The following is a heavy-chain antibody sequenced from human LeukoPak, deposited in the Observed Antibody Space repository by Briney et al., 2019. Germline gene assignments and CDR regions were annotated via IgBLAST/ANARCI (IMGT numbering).Heavy chain of an antibody. D-gene: IGHD6-19*01. J-gene: IGHJ5*02. V-gene: IGHV1-69*13. Sequence: GASVKVSCKASGGTFSSYAISWVRQAPGQGLEWMGGIIPIFGTANYAQKFQGRVTITADESTSTAYMELSRLRSDDTAVYYCARGKIRSGWYSKYWFDPWGQGTLVTVSS. CDR3: ARGKIRSGWYSKYWFDP. CDR2: IIPIFGTA. CDR1: GGTFSSYA.